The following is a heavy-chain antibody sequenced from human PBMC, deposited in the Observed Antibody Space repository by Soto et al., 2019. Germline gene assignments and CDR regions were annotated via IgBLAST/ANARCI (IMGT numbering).Heavy chain of an antibody. CDR3: ARAQFYAGAGRYNNLMFDP. V-gene: IGHV4-30-2*01. CDR2: IYHGGTF. CDR1: GGSISAAGDS. Sequence: SETLSLTCAVSGGSISAAGDSWSWIRQPPGGGLEWIGYIYHGGTFLYNPSLKTRLTMSLDRSNNQFSLTLISVTAADTAVYYCARAQFYAGAGRYNNLMFDPWGQGTQVTVSS. D-gene: IGHD2-2*01. J-gene: IGHJ5*02.